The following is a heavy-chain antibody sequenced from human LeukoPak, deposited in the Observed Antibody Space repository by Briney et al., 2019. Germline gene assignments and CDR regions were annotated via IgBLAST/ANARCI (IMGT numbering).Heavy chain of an antibody. CDR3: ASRRSYYVASTPFDY. Sequence: GGSLRLSCAASGFTFSSYAMSWVRQAPGKGLEWVSAISGSGGSTYYADSVKGRFTISRDNSKNTLYLQMNSLRAEDTAVYYCASRRSYYVASTPFDYWGQGTLVTVSS. J-gene: IGHJ4*02. CDR1: GFTFSSYA. D-gene: IGHD1-26*01. CDR2: ISGSGGST. V-gene: IGHV3-23*01.